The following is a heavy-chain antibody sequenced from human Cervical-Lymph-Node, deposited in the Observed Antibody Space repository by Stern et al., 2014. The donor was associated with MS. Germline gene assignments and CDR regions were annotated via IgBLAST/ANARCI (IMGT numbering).Heavy chain of an antibody. Sequence: VQLVESGAEVKKPGESLKISCKGSGYTFTNNCIAWVRQMPGQGLECMGIIYPPDSNTRYSPSFQGPVTISVDKYSTTAYLQWSSLTASDSAMYYCARQGCGSTSCHSIDYWGQGTLITVSS. J-gene: IGHJ4*02. D-gene: IGHD2-2*02. CDR2: IYPPDSNT. CDR1: GYTFTNNC. CDR3: ARQGCGSTSCHSIDY. V-gene: IGHV5-51*01.